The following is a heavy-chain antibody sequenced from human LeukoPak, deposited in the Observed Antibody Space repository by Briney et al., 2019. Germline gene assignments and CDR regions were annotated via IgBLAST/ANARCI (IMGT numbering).Heavy chain of an antibody. Sequence: GGSLRLSCAASGFTFSSYWMSWVRQAPGKGLXXXANIKQDGSEKYYVDSVKGRFTISRDNAKNSLYLQMNSLRAEDTAVYYCARDEFWFLYYFDYWGQGTLVTVSS. CDR1: GFTFSSYW. D-gene: IGHD3-10*01. CDR3: ARDEFWFLYYFDY. V-gene: IGHV3-7*03. CDR2: IKQDGSEK. J-gene: IGHJ4*02.